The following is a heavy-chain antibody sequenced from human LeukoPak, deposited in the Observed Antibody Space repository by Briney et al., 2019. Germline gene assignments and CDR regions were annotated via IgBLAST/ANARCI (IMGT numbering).Heavy chain of an antibody. J-gene: IGHJ6*02. CDR2: ISWNSGSI. CDR1: GFTFDDYA. V-gene: IGHV3-9*01. CDR3: AKPLEKGYYYYGMDV. Sequence: PGRSLRLSCAASGFTFDDYAMHWVRQAPGKGLEWVSGISWNSGSIGYADSVKGRFTISRDNAKNSLYLQMNSPRAEDTALYYCAKPLEKGYYYYGMDVWGQGTTVTVSS.